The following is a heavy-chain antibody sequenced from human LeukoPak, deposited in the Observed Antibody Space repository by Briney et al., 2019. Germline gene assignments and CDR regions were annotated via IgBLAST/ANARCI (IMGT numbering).Heavy chain of an antibody. V-gene: IGHV3-30-3*01. CDR2: ISYDGSNK. J-gene: IGHJ4*02. D-gene: IGHD3-22*01. CDR3: ARGHDSSGYHDTDNFDY. CDR1: GFTFSSYA. Sequence: GGSLRPSCAASGFTFSSYAMHWVRQAPGKGLEWVAVISYDGSNKYYADSVKGRFTISRDNSKNTLYLQMNSLRAEDTAVYYCARGHDSSGYHDTDNFDYWGQGTLVTVSS.